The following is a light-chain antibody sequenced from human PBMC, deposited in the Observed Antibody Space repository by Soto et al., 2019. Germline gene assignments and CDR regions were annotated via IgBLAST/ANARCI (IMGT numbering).Light chain of an antibody. V-gene: IGLV2-23*01. Sequence: QSALTQPASVSGSPGQSITISCTGPSSDVGSYNLVSWYQHHPGKAPKLIIYEGMKRPSGVSDRFSGSKSGNTASLTISGLQAEDEADYYGCSYEPATTNVVCGGGTKLTVL. CDR3: CSYEPATTNVV. CDR2: EGM. J-gene: IGLJ2*01. CDR1: SSDVGSYNL.